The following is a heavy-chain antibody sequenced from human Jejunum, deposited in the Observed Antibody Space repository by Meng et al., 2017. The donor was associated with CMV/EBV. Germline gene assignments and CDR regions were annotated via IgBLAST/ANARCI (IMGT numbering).Heavy chain of an antibody. CDR1: GFTLSRHW. J-gene: IGHJ4*02. CDR3: ARDKDFGVDIDH. CDR2: INSDGSNI. D-gene: IGHD3-3*01. Sequence: SGFTLSRHWMHWVRQAPGKGLVWVSRINSDGSNINYADSVKGRFIISRDNAKNTLYLQMDSLRAEDTAEYYCARDKDFGVDIDHWGQGTLVTVSS. V-gene: IGHV3-74*01.